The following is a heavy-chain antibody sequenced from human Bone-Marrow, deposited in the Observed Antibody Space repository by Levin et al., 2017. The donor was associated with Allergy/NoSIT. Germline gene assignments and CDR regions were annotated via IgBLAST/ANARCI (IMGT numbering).Heavy chain of an antibody. CDR3: AKDNGNSSGSMYYFDY. Sequence: GGSLRLSCAASGFTFDDYAMHWVRQAPGKGLEWVSGISWNSGSIGYADSVKGRFTISRDNAKNSLYLQMNSLRAEDTALYYCAKDNGNSSGSMYYFDYWGQGTLVTVSS. CDR1: GFTFDDYA. V-gene: IGHV3-9*01. J-gene: IGHJ4*02. CDR2: ISWNSGSI. D-gene: IGHD6-19*01.